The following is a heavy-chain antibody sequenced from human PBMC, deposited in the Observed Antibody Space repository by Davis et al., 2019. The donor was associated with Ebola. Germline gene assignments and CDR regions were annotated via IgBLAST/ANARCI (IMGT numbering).Heavy chain of an antibody. CDR1: GLTFSSYA. Sequence: GESLKISCAASGLTFSSYAMSWVRQAPGKGLEWVSAISSSSSTIYYADSVKGRFTISRDNAKNSLYLQMNSLRDEDTAVYYCARVRWELRDSYGMDVWGQGTTVTVSS. V-gene: IGHV3-48*02. CDR2: ISSSSSTI. D-gene: IGHD1-26*01. J-gene: IGHJ6*02. CDR3: ARVRWELRDSYGMDV.